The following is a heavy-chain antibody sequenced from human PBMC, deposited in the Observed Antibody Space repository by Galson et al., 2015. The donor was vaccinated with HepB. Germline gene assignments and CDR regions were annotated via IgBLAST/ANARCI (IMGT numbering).Heavy chain of an antibody. Sequence: SVKVSCKASGYTFTSYAMNWVRQAPGQGLEWMGWINTNTGNPTYAQGFTGRFVFSLDTSVSTAYLQISSLKAEDTAVYYCARDEGYSSSSSAVGYNWFDPWGQGTLVTVSS. CDR1: GYTFTSYA. D-gene: IGHD6-6*01. CDR2: INTNTGNP. V-gene: IGHV7-4-1*02. CDR3: ARDEGYSSSSSAVGYNWFDP. J-gene: IGHJ5*02.